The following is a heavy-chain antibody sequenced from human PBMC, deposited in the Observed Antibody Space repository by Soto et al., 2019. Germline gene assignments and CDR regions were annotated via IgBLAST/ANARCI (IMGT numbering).Heavy chain of an antibody. CDR3: AKDFVAAAGFFDY. CDR1: GFTFSSYG. Sequence: PGGSLRLSCAASGFTFSSYGMHWVRQAPGKGLEWVAVISYDGSNKYYADSVKGRFTISRDNSKNTLYLQMNSLRAEDTAVYYCAKDFVAAAGFFDYWGQGTLVTVSS. CDR2: ISYDGSNK. J-gene: IGHJ4*02. D-gene: IGHD6-13*01. V-gene: IGHV3-30*18.